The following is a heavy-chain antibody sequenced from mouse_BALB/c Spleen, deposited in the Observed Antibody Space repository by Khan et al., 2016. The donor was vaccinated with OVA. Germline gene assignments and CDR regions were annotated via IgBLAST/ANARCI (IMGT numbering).Heavy chain of an antibody. J-gene: IGHJ1*01. CDR3: ARWDWYWDD. CDR2: IYPANGNT. V-gene: IGHV14-3*02. CDR1: GFNIKDTY. Sequence: VQLKQSGAELVKPGASVKLSCTASGFNIKDTYMHWVKQRPEQGLEWIGRIYPANGNTKYDPKFQGKATITADTSSNTAYLQLSSLTSEDTAVYYGARWDWYWDDWGAGTTVTDSS.